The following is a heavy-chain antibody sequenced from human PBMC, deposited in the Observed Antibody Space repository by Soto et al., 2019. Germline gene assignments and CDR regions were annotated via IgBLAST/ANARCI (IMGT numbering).Heavy chain of an antibody. J-gene: IGHJ4*02. CDR1: GGSISSSY. Sequence: SETLSLTCTVSGGSISSSYWSWIRQPPGKGLEWIGYIYYSGSTYYNPSLKSRVTISVDTSKNQFSLKLSSVTAADTAVYYCASMYPSGSYNIHYWGQGTLVSVSS. CDR3: ASMYPSGSYNIHY. V-gene: IGHV4-59*06. D-gene: IGHD6-19*01. CDR2: IYYSGST.